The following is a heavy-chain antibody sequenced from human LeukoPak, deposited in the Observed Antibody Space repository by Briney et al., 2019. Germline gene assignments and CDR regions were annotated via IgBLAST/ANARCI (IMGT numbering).Heavy chain of an antibody. CDR2: IYWDDDE. CDR1: GFSLTTSGAG. J-gene: IGHJ5*02. Sequence: SGPTLVKPTQTLTLTCTFSGFSLTTSGAGVGWIRQPPGKALEWLAYIYWDDDERYSPSLKSRLTITKDTSKNQVVLTVTNMDPVDTATYYCAHRKVDTPMGPWGQGTLVTVSS. D-gene: IGHD5-18*01. V-gene: IGHV2-5*02. CDR3: AHRKVDTPMGP.